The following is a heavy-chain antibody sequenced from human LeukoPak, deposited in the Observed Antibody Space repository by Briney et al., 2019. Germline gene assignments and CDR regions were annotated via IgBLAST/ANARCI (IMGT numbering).Heavy chain of an antibody. CDR1: GFTFSSYS. CDR2: ISSSSSYI. J-gene: IGHJ4*02. V-gene: IGHV3-21*01. CDR3: ARDLPYYYDSSGYRVFDY. Sequence: PGGSLRLSCAASGFTFSSYSMNWVRQAPGKGLEWVSSISSSSSYIYYADSVKGRFTISRDNAKNSLYLQMNSLRAEDTAVYYCARDLPYYYDSSGYRVFDYWGQGTLVTVSS. D-gene: IGHD3-22*01.